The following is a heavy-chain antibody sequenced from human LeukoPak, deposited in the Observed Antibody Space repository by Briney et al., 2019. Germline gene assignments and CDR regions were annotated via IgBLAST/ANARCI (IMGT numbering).Heavy chain of an antibody. V-gene: IGHV3-74*01. CDR2: INSDGSST. J-gene: IGHJ4*02. CDR1: GFTFSGHW. Sequence: GGSLRLSCTASGFTFSGHWIHWVRQAPGKGLVWVSRINSDGSSTSYADSVKGRFTISRDNAKNTLYLQMNSLRAEDTAVYYCARDLYDFWSGYFYTYFDYWGQGTLVTVSS. CDR3: ARDLYDFWSGYFYTYFDY. D-gene: IGHD3-3*01.